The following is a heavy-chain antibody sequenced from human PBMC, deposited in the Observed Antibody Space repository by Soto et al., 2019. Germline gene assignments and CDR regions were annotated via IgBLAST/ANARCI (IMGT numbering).Heavy chain of an antibody. Sequence: QVQLVQSGAEVKKPGSSAKVSCKASGGTFSSYAISWVRQAPGQGLEWMGGIIPIFGTADYAQKFQGRVTITAXXXTXXGNMELSRLRSEDTAVYYCASHYDSSGYYYRGLDYWGQGTLVTVSS. CDR2: IIPIFGTA. J-gene: IGHJ4*02. CDR3: ASHYDSSGYYYRGLDY. D-gene: IGHD3-22*01. CDR1: GGTFSSYA. V-gene: IGHV1-69*12.